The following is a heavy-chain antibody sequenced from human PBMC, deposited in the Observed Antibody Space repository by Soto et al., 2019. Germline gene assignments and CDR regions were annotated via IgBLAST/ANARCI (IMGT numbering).Heavy chain of an antibody. J-gene: IGHJ4*02. D-gene: IGHD1-1*01. CDR2: IWYDGSTK. CDR1: GFTFSSYG. Sequence: GGSLRLSCAASGFTFSSYGMHWVRQAPGKGLEWVAVIWYDGSTKYYADSVKGRFTISRDNSKNTLYLQMNSLRAEDTAVYYCARENWSSYYFDYWGQGTLVTVSS. CDR3: ARENWSSYYFDY. V-gene: IGHV3-33*01.